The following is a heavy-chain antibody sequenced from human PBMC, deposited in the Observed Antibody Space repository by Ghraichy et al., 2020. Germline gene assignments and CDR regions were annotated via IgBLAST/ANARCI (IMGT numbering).Heavy chain of an antibody. CDR3: ARALRVAATIPYYYYGMDV. Sequence: SETLSLTCAVYGGSFSGHYWSWVRQPPGKGLEWIGQINNSGSTNNNPSPKSRATISVDTSKNQYYLKLSSVTAADTAVYYFARALRVAATIPYYYYGMDVWGQGTTVTVSS. CDR1: GGSFSGHY. J-gene: IGHJ6*02. D-gene: IGHD2-15*01. CDR2: INNSGST. V-gene: IGHV4-34*04.